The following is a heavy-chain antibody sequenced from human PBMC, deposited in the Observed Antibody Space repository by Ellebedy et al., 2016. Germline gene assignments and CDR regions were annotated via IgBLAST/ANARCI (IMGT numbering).Heavy chain of an antibody. D-gene: IGHD3-22*01. Sequence: SETLSLXCTVSGGSISSAGHYWSWIRQHPVKGLEWIGYIHYSGTSYYNPSLRGRVTISVDTSKNQFSLRLTSVAAADTAVYFCARDVSLYSSSPSFDFWGQGMLVTVSS. J-gene: IGHJ4*02. CDR1: GGSISSAGHY. CDR2: IHYSGTS. CDR3: ARDVSLYSSSPSFDF. V-gene: IGHV4-31*03.